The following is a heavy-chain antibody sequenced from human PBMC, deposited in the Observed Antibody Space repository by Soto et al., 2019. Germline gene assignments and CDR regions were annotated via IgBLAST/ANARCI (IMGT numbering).Heavy chain of an antibody. D-gene: IGHD2-15*01. J-gene: IGHJ6*02. V-gene: IGHV5-51*01. CDR2: IYPGDSDT. CDR3: ARLNCSGGSCYYYYYGMDV. CDR1: GYIFTSYW. Sequence: GESLKISCNGSGYIFTSYWIGWVRQMPGKGLEWMGIIYPGDSDTRYSPSFQDQVTISADKSISTAYLQWSSLKASDTAMYYCARLNCSGGSCYYYYYGMDVWGQGTTVTVS.